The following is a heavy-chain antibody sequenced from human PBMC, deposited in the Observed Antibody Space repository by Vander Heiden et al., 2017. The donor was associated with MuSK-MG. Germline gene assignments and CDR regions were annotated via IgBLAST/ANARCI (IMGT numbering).Heavy chain of an antibody. CDR3: ASALVNSSSWYGY. J-gene: IGHJ4*02. D-gene: IGHD6-13*01. CDR1: GGTFSSYA. CDR2: ISPIVGTA. V-gene: IGHV1-69*01. Sequence: QVQLVQSGAAVKKPGSSVKVSCKASGGTFSSYAISWGRQAPGQGLEGMGGISPIVGTANYAQKFQGRVTITADESTSTAYMELSSLRSEDTAVYYCASALVNSSSWYGYWGQGTLVTVSS.